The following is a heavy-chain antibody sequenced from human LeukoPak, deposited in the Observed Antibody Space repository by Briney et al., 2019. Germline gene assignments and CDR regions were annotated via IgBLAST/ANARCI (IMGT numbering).Heavy chain of an antibody. Sequence: PSETLSLTCAVYGGSFSGYYWSWIRQPPGKGLEWIGEINHSGSTNYNPSLKSRVTISVDTSKNQFYLKLSSVTAADTAVYYCARGSPYCSSTSCPFVDYWGQGTLVTVSS. CDR2: INHSGST. CDR1: GGSFSGYY. V-gene: IGHV4-34*01. J-gene: IGHJ4*02. D-gene: IGHD2-2*01. CDR3: ARGSPYCSSTSCPFVDY.